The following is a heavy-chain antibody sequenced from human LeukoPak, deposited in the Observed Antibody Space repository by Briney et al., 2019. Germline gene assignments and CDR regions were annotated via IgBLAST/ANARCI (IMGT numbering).Heavy chain of an antibody. CDR3: ARGPPNWGMVGY. J-gene: IGHJ4*02. CDR2: MKSNNGHT. V-gene: IGHV1-8*01. Sequence: ASVKVSCKASGYTFTSFDFNWVRQATGQGLEWMGWMKSNNGHTGYAQMFQGRVTMTRDTSISTAYMELSSLTFEDTAVYYCARGPPNWGMVGYWGQGTLVTVSS. CDR1: GYTFTSFD. D-gene: IGHD7-27*01.